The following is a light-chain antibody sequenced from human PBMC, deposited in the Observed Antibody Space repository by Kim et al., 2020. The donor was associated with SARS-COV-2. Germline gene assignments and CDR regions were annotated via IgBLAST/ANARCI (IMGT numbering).Light chain of an antibody. J-gene: IGKJ1*01. Sequence: ALVGDRVTITCRASQSISAWLAWYQQKPGKAPKLLISKASSLESGVPSRFSGSGSGTEFTLTISSLQPDDFATYYCQQYNGFPRTFGQGTKVDIK. CDR3: QQYNGFPRT. V-gene: IGKV1-5*03. CDR2: KAS. CDR1: QSISAW.